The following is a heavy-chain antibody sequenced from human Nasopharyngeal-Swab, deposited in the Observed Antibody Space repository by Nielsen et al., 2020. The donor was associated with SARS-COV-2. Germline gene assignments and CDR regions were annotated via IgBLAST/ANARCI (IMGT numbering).Heavy chain of an antibody. D-gene: IGHD4/OR15-4a*01. J-gene: IGHJ6*02. CDR3: AKDGGLTTFPYYYYYGMDV. Sequence: GGSLRLSCAASGVTFRSYSMNWVRQALGKGLEWVSSISSSSSYIYYADSVKGRFTISRDNAKNSLYLQTNSLRAEDTAVYYCAKDGGLTTFPYYYYYGMDVWGQGTTVTVSS. V-gene: IGHV3-21*04. CDR1: GVTFRSYS. CDR2: ISSSSSYI.